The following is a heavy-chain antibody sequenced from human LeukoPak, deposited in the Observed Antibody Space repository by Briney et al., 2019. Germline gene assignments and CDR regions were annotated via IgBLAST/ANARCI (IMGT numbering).Heavy chain of an antibody. V-gene: IGHV3-30*02. CDR2: IRYDGTKQ. D-gene: IGHD3/OR15-3a*01. CDR3: ARTGDTERFDY. CDR1: GFTFSRYG. Sequence: PGGSLRLSCAASGFTFSRYGMHWVRQAPDKGLEWVALIRYDGTKQDYADSVKGRVTISRDNFKNTLYLQMNSLRAEDTAMYYCARTGDTERFDYWGRGNVVTVSS. J-gene: IGHJ4*02.